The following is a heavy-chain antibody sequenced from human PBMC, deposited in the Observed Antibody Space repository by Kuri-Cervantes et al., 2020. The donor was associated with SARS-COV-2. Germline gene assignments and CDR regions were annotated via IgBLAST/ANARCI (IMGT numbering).Heavy chain of an antibody. V-gene: IGHV3-30*03. D-gene: IGHD2-8*01. J-gene: IGHJ4*02. CDR1: GFTFSSYG. CDR3: ARILMVYSFDH. CDR2: ISYDGSNK. Sequence: GESLKISCAASGFTFSSYGMHWVRQAPGKGLEWVAVISYDGSNKYYADSVKGRFTVSRDDSQNVFYLQMNSLRAEDTAVYYCARILMVYSFDHWGQGTLVTVSS.